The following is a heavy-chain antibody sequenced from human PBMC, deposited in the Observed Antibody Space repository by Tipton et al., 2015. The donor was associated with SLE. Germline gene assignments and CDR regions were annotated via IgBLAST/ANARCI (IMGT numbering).Heavy chain of an antibody. J-gene: IGHJ4*02. CDR3: ARHGVTYRD. V-gene: IGHV4-4*02. CDR1: GDSISNNNW. D-gene: IGHD2-8*01. CDR2: IYHSGST. Sequence: TLSLTCDVSGDSISNNNWWTWVRRPPGKGLEWIGEIYHSGSTNYNPSLKSRVSMSVDKSKNHFSLTMSSVTAADTAMYYCARHGVTYRDWGQGTLVTVSS.